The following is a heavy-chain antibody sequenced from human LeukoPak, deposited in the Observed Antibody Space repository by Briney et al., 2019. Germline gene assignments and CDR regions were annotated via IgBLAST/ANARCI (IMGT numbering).Heavy chain of an antibody. Sequence: SETLSLTCTVSGDSISSYFWSWIRQPPGKGLEWIGYFHDSGSANYNPSLKSRITMSVDTSKNQFSLKLRSVTAADTAVYYCARDSHSVDTATPRGFDPWGQGTLATVSS. V-gene: IGHV4-59*01. CDR3: ARDSHSVDTATPRGFDP. CDR1: GDSISSYF. D-gene: IGHD2-15*01. J-gene: IGHJ5*02. CDR2: FHDSGSA.